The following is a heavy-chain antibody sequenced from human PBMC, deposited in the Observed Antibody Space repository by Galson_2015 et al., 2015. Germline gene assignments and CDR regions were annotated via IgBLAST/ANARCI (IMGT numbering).Heavy chain of an antibody. Sequence: CAISGDSVPRQDAAWTWIRQSPSRGLEWLGRTYYRSKWYNDYAVSVKSRITINPDTSKNQFSLQLHSVSPEDTAVYYCARHRREDCSGGSCDYYYYGLDVWGQGTTVTVSS. V-gene: IGHV6-1*01. D-gene: IGHD2-15*01. CDR3: ARHRREDCSGGSCDYYYYGLDV. CDR2: TYYRSKWYN. J-gene: IGHJ6*02. CDR1: GDSVPRQDAA.